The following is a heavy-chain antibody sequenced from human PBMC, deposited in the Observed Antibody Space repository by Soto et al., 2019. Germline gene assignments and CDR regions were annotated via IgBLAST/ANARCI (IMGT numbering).Heavy chain of an antibody. CDR2: IIPIFDKT. CDR3: AITLQQLGYFDY. CDR1: GGTFSSHS. Sequence: QVQLVQSGAELKKPGSSVKVSCKASGGTFSSHSISWVRQAPGQGLEWMGRIIPIFDKTKYAQKFQGRVTITADTSTSTANMELSSLRSEDTAIYYCAITLQQLGYFDYWGQGTLVIVSS. J-gene: IGHJ4*02. V-gene: IGHV1-69*02. D-gene: IGHD6-13*01.